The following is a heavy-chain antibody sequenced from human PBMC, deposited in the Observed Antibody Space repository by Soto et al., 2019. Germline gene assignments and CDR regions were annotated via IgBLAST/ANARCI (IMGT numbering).Heavy chain of an antibody. CDR1: GLTFGDYA. CDR3: AKGHWNYDRIFDY. J-gene: IGHJ4*02. D-gene: IGHD1-7*01. V-gene: IGHV3-9*01. Sequence: GGSLRLSCAASGLTFGDYAVHWVRQAPGKGLEWVSGISWNSGSIGYADSVKGRFTISRDNAKNSLYLQMNSLRAEDTALYYCAKGHWNYDRIFDYWGQGTLVTVSS. CDR2: ISWNSGSI.